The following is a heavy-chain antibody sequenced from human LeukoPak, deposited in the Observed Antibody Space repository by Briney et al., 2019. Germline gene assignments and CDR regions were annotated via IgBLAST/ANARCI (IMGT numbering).Heavy chain of an antibody. CDR1: GVSFSGYD. CDR2: INHSGST. J-gene: IGHJ4*02. V-gene: IGHV4-34*01. Sequence: SETLSLTCAVYGVSFSGYDWSWIRQPPGKGLEWIGEINHSGSTNYNPSLKSRVTISVDTSKNPLSLQLSSVTAADTAVYYCASGQGPADYWGQGTLVTVSS. CDR3: ASGQGPADY.